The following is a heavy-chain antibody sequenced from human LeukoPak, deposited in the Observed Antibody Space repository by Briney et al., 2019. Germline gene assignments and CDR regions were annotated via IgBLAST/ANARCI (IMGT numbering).Heavy chain of an antibody. CDR3: ATGGGSGRYGFPFDC. CDR1: SSGSYY. D-gene: IGHD6-19*01. V-gene: IGHV3-7*01. CDR2: MKQDGREK. J-gene: IGHJ4*02. Sequence: SSGSYYWSWVRQAPGKGLEWVANMKQDGREKYYVDSVKGRFTVSRDNAKNSLYLQMNSLRAEDTAVYYCATGGGSGRYGFPFDCWGQGTLVTVSS.